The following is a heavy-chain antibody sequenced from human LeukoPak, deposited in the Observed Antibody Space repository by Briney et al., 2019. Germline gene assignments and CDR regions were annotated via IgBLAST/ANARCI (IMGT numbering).Heavy chain of an antibody. CDR2: ISYDGSNG. CDR1: GFTFSSYT. CDR3: ARDVGWSLDY. Sequence: GGSLRLSCAASGFTFSSYTMHWVRQAPGKGLEWVAVISYDGSNGYYADSVKGRFTISRDNSMNTLYLQMNSLRAEDTAVYYCARDVGWSLDYWGQGTQVTVSS. D-gene: IGHD2-15*01. J-gene: IGHJ4*02. V-gene: IGHV3-30-3*01.